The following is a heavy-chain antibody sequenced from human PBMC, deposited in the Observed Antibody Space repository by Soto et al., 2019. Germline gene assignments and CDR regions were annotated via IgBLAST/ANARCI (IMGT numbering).Heavy chain of an antibody. CDR1: GYTFTSYG. J-gene: IGHJ6*02. D-gene: IGHD4-17*01. Sequence: QVQLVQSGAEVKKPGASVKVSCKASGYTFTSYGISWVRQAPGQGLEWMGWISAYNGNTNYAQKLQGRVTMTTDTSTSTAYMELRSLRSDDTAVYYCARASGDGDYPPGYYYYRMDVWGQGTTVTVSS. V-gene: IGHV1-18*01. CDR3: ARASGDGDYPPGYYYYRMDV. CDR2: ISAYNGNT.